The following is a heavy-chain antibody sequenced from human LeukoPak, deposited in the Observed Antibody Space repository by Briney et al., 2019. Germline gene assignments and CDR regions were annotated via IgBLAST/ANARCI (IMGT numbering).Heavy chain of an antibody. CDR3: ARGAPDVDY. CDR2: IYYSGST. V-gene: IGHV4-59*11. CDR1: GGSISSHY. D-gene: IGHD4/OR15-4a*01. Sequence: SETLSLTCTVSGGSISSHYWSWIRQPPGKGLEWIGYIYYSGSTNYNPSLKSRVTISVDTSKNQFSLKLSSVTAADTAVYYCARGAPDVDYWGQGTLVTVSS. J-gene: IGHJ4*02.